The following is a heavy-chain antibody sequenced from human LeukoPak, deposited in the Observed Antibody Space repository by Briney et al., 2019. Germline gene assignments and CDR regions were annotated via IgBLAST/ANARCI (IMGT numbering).Heavy chain of an antibody. J-gene: IGHJ4*02. CDR3: ARARSGFDY. CDR2: ISYDGYDK. CDR1: GFTFNDYA. V-gene: IGHV3-30-3*01. Sequence: GGSLRLSCAASGFTFNDYAMYWVRQAPGKGLEWVTLISYDGYDKSYADSVRGRFTISRDNSRNTLYLQMDSLRSEDTAVYYCARARSGFDYWGQGTLVTVSS. D-gene: IGHD6-19*01.